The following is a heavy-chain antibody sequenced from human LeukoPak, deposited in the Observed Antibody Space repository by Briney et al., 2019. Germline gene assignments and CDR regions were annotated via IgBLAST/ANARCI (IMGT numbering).Heavy chain of an antibody. Sequence: GGSLRLSCAASGFTFSNFVMTWVRQAPGKGLEWVLGISINGGSTYYADSVKGRFTISRDNSKNTLYLQVSSLRGEDTAVYYCAKSKSSTWRCDWFDSWGQGTLVTVSS. V-gene: IGHV3-23*01. D-gene: IGHD6-13*01. CDR2: ISINGGST. CDR1: GFTFSNFV. CDR3: AKSKSSTWRCDWFDS. J-gene: IGHJ5*01.